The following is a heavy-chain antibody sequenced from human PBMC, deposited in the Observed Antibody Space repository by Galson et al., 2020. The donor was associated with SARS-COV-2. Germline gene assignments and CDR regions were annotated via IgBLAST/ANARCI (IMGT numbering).Heavy chain of an antibody. CDR1: GNSISSGSYS. Sequence: SETLSLTCAVSGNSISSGSYSWNWIRQPPGKGLEWIGYISHSGDTYYNPSLKSRVTISGDRSKNQFSLRLSSVTAADTAVYYCARLHYGEYAPEAFDIWGPGTRVTVAS. CDR2: ISHSGDT. D-gene: IGHD4-17*01. J-gene: IGHJ3*02. CDR3: ARLHYGEYAPEAFDI. V-gene: IGHV4-30-2*01.